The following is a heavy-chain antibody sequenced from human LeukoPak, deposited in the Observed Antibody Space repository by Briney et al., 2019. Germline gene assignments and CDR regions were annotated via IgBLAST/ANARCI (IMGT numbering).Heavy chain of an antibody. V-gene: IGHV4-59*01. CDR2: IYYSGST. CDR1: GGSISSYY. Sequence: PSEALSLTCTVSGGSISSYYWSWIRQPPGKGLEWIGYIYYSGSTNYNPSLKSRVTISVDTSKNQFSLKLSSVTAADTAVYYCARWASRYYYDSSGFDYWGQGTLVTVSS. CDR3: ARWASRYYYDSSGFDY. D-gene: IGHD3-22*01. J-gene: IGHJ4*02.